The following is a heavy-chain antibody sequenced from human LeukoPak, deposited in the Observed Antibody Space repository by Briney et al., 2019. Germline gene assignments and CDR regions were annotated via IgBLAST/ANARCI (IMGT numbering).Heavy chain of an antibody. CDR1: GYTFTDYY. Sequence: ASVKVSCKVSGYTFTDYYMHWVQQAPGKGLEWMGLVDPEDGETIYAEKFQGRVTITADTSTDTAYMELSSLRSEDTAVYYCATVLGSSRSGWYLGWFDPRGQGTLVTVSS. V-gene: IGHV1-69-2*01. CDR2: VDPEDGET. J-gene: IGHJ5*02. D-gene: IGHD6-19*01. CDR3: ATVLGSSRSGWYLGWFDP.